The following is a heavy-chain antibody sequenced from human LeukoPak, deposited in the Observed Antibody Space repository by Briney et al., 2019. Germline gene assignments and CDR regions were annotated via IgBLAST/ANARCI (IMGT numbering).Heavy chain of an antibody. CDR3: ARVLRSGYHIRLDY. CDR2: IYSGGST. J-gene: IGHJ4*02. CDR1: GFTVSSNY. Sequence: GGSLRLSCAASGFTVSSNYMSWVRQAPGKGLEWVSVIYSGGSTYYADSVKGRFTISRDNSKNTLYLQMNSLRAEDTAVYYCARVLRSGYHIRLDYWGQGTLVTVSS. D-gene: IGHD3-22*01. V-gene: IGHV3-66*01.